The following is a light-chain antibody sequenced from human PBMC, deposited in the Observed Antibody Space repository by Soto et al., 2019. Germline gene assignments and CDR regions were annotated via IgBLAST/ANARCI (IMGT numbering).Light chain of an antibody. CDR1: QSISSW. CDR3: QQYSAYSGLT. V-gene: IGKV1-5*03. Sequence: DIPMTQSPSTLSASVGDRVTITCRASQSISSWLAWYQQKPGKAPKLLIYTASTLESGVPSRFRGSGSGTEFTLTISSLQPDDFATYHCQQYSAYSGLTFGGGTKVEIK. J-gene: IGKJ4*01. CDR2: TAS.